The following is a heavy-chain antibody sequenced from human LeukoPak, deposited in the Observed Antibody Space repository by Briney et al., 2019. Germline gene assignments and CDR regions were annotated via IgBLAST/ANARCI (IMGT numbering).Heavy chain of an antibody. D-gene: IGHD2-2*01. CDR3: ARGFGDPYCRRTSCYGSAWFDP. V-gene: IGHV4-31*03. Sequence: SETLSLTCTVSGGSISSGGYYWSWIRQHPGKGLEWIGYIYYSGSTYYNPSLKSRITISVDTSKNQFSLQLSSVTAADTAVYYCARGFGDPYCRRTSCYGSAWFDPWGQGTLVTVSS. CDR1: GGSISSGGYY. CDR2: IYYSGST. J-gene: IGHJ5*02.